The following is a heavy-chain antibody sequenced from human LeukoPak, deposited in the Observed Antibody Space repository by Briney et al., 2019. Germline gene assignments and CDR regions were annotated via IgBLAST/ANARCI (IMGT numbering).Heavy chain of an antibody. CDR3: ARAPFSGRGTFDP. V-gene: IGHV1-69*04. CDR1: GGTFSSYA. J-gene: IGHJ5*02. CDR2: IIPILGIA. Sequence: SVKVSCKASGGTFSSYAISWVRQAPGQGLEWMGRIIPILGIANYAQKFQGRVTITADKSTGTAYMELSSLRSEDTAVYYCARAPFSGRGTFDPWGQGTLVTVSS. D-gene: IGHD5-12*01.